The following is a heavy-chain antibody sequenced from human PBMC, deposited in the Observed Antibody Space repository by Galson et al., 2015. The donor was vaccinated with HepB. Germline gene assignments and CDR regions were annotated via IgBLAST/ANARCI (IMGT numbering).Heavy chain of an antibody. D-gene: IGHD3-10*01. CDR3: ARGYGSGSYYYYYYGMDV. CDR2: IYYSGST. J-gene: IGHJ6*02. Sequence: ETLSLTCTVSGGSISSYYWSWIRQPPGKGLEWIGYIYYSGSTNYNPSLKSRVTISVDTSKNQFSLKLSSVTAADTAVYYCARGYGSGSYYYYYYGMDVWGQGTTVTVSS. CDR1: GGSISSYY. V-gene: IGHV4-59*01.